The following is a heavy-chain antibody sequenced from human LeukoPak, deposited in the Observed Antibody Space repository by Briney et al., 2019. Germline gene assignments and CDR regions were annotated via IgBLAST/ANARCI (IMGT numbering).Heavy chain of an antibody. D-gene: IGHD3-22*01. V-gene: IGHV3-66*02. Sequence: GGSLRLSCAASGFTFSNAWMSWVRQAPGKGLEWVSVIYSGGSTYYADSVKGRFTISRDNSKNTLYLQMNSLRAEDTAVYYCARDGGDSSGYYLAGTMAVWGKGTTVTVSS. CDR3: ARDGGDSSGYYLAGTMAV. J-gene: IGHJ6*04. CDR2: IYSGGST. CDR1: GFTFSNAW.